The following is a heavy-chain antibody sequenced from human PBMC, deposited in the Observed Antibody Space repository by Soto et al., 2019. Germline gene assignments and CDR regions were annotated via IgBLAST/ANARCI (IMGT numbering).Heavy chain of an antibody. CDR3: ARQGSFDAFDI. CDR1: GGSISSSSYY. V-gene: IGHV4-39*01. J-gene: IGHJ3*02. D-gene: IGHD2-15*01. CDR2: IYYSGST. Sequence: SETLSLTCTVSGGSISSSSYYWGWIRQPPGKGLEWIGSIYYSGSTYYNPSLKSRVTISVDTSKNQFSLKLSSVTAADTAVYYCARQGSFDAFDIWGQGTMVTVSS.